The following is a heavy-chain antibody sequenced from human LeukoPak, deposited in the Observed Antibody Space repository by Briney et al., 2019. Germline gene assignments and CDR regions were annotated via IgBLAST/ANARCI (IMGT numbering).Heavy chain of an antibody. CDR2: INPNSGGT. CDR1: GYTFTGYY. V-gene: IGHV1-2*02. D-gene: IGHD3-22*01. Sequence: ASVKVSCKASGYTFTGYYMHWVRQAPGQGLEWMGWINPNSGGTNYAQKFQGRVTMTRDTSISTAYMELSRLRSDDTAVYYRARDHYYDSSGYNRDAFDIWGQGTMVTVSS. J-gene: IGHJ3*02. CDR3: ARDHYYDSSGYNRDAFDI.